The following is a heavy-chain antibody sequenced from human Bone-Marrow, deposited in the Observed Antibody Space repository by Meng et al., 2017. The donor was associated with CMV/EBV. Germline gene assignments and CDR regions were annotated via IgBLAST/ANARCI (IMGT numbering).Heavy chain of an antibody. V-gene: IGHV4-34*01. Sequence: SETLSLTCAVYGGSFSGYYWSWIRQPPGKGLEWIGEINHSGSTNYNPSLKSRVTISVDTSKNQFSLKLSSVTAADTAVYYCARLEDIVVVLNWFDPWGQGTLVTVSS. D-gene: IGHD2-2*01. J-gene: IGHJ5*02. CDR2: INHSGST. CDR3: ARLEDIVVVLNWFDP. CDR1: GGSFSGYY.